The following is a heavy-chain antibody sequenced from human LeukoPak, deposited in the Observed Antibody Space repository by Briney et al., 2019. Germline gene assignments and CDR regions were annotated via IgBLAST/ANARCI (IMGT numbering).Heavy chain of an antibody. CDR3: AELGITMIGGV. V-gene: IGHV3-23*01. D-gene: IGHD3-10*02. Sequence: GGSLRLSCAASGFTFSNYGLNWVRQAPGKGLEGVSSISGSGDSTYYADSVRGRFTISRDNSKNTLYLQMNSLRAEDTAVYYCAELGITMIGGVWGKGTTVTIPS. CDR1: GFTFSNYG. CDR2: ISGSGDST. J-gene: IGHJ6*04.